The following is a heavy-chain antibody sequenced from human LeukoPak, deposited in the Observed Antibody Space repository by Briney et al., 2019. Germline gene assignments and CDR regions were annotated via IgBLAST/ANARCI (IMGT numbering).Heavy chain of an antibody. CDR2: INWNGGST. J-gene: IGHJ4*02. CDR1: GFTFDDYS. V-gene: IGHV3-20*04. Sequence: GGSLRLSCAASGFTFDDYSMSWVRQAPGKGLEWVSGINWNGGSTGYADSVKGRFTISRDNAKNSLYLQMNSLRAEDTAIYFCAREDDWNYEDYWGQGTLVTVSS. D-gene: IGHD1-7*01. CDR3: AREDDWNYEDY.